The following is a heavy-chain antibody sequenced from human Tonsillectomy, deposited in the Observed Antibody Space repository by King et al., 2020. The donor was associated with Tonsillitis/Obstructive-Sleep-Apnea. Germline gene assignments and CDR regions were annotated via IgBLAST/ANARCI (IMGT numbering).Heavy chain of an antibody. V-gene: IGHV1-46*01. CDR1: GYTFTSYY. J-gene: IGHJ6*03. CDR2: INPSGGTT. CDR3: ARDLGMNYSYYYKDV. Sequence: QLVQSGAEVKKPGASVKVSCKASGYTFTSYYMYWVRQAPGQGLEWMGIINPSGGTTNYAQKFQGRVTMTRDTSTSTVYMELSSLRSDDTAVYYCARDLGMNYSYYYKDVWGKGTTFTVSS. D-gene: IGHD1-1*01.